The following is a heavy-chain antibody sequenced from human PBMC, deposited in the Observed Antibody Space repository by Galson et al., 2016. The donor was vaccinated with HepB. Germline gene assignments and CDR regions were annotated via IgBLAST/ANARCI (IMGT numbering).Heavy chain of an antibody. CDR1: GYTFTNYG. CDR2: ISPYNGNT. J-gene: IGHJ4*02. CDR3: ARVIFAIAARRTTVTRPFDY. V-gene: IGHV1-18*01. D-gene: IGHD6-6*01. Sequence: SVKVSCKASGYTFTNYGISWVRQAPGQGLEWMGWISPYNGNTNYARKLQGRVTMTTDTSTSTAYMELRSLRSDDTAGYYCARVIFAIAARRTTVTRPFDYWGQGTLVTVSS.